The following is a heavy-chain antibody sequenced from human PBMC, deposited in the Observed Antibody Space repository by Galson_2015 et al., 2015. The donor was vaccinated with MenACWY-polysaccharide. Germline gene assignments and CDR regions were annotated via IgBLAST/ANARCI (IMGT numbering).Heavy chain of an antibody. Sequence: SLRLSCAASGFTVSSNYMSWVRQAPGKGLEWVSVIYSGGSTYYADSVKGRFTISRDNSKNTLYLQMNSLRAEDTAVYYCATLRSGSYYFDYWGQGTLVTVSS. CDR2: IYSGGST. CDR3: ATLRSGSYYFDY. J-gene: IGHJ4*02. D-gene: IGHD1-26*01. V-gene: IGHV3-53*01. CDR1: GFTVSSNY.